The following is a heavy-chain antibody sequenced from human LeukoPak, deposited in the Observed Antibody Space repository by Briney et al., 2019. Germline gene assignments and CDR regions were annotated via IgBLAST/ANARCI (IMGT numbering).Heavy chain of an antibody. Sequence: PGGSLRLSCAASGFTISSYWMHWVRQAPGKGLVWVSRINSDGSSTSYADSVKGRFTISRDNAKTTLYLQMNSLRAEDTAVYYCAISLYSGSYWGDWGQGTLVTVSS. J-gene: IGHJ4*02. CDR1: GFTISSYW. D-gene: IGHD1-26*01. V-gene: IGHV3-74*01. CDR3: AISLYSGSYWGD. CDR2: INSDGSST.